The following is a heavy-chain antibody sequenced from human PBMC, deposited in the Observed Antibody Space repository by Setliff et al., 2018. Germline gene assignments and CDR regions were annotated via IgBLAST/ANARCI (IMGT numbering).Heavy chain of an antibody. Sequence: GGSLRLSCAASGFTFSSYSMNWVRQAPGKGLEWISSVDATSSYIYYADSVKGRFTISRDNAKNSLYLQMNSLRADDTAVYYCARLALTGYDSSGYYYALDYYYYMDVWGKGTTVTVSS. CDR2: VDATSSYI. CDR3: ARLALTGYDSSGYYYALDYYYYMDV. J-gene: IGHJ6*03. CDR1: GFTFSSYS. D-gene: IGHD3-22*01. V-gene: IGHV3-21*01.